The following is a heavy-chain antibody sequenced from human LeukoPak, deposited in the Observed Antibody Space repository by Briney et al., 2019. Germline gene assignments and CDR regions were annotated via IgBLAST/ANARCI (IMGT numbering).Heavy chain of an antibody. Sequence: GASVKVSCKASGYTFTSYGISWVRQAPGQGLEWMGWISAYNGNTNYAQKLQGRVTMTTDTSTSTAYVELRSLRSDDTAVYYCARDLFGRGSGSYYGYWGQGTLVTVSS. J-gene: IGHJ4*02. D-gene: IGHD3-10*01. CDR2: ISAYNGNT. CDR1: GYTFTSYG. V-gene: IGHV1-18*01. CDR3: ARDLFGRGSGSYYGY.